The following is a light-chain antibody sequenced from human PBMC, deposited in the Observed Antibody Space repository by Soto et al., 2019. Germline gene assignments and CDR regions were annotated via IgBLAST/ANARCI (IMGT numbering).Light chain of an antibody. CDR2: GAS. CDR3: QQYGSSPRIT. CDR1: QSISNNY. Sequence: EIVLTQSPGTLSLSPGERATLSCRASQSISNNYLAWYQQKPGQAPRLLIYGASSRATGIPDRLSGSGSGTDFTLTISRLEPEDFAVYYCQQYGSSPRITFGQGTRLEIK. V-gene: IGKV3-20*01. J-gene: IGKJ5*01.